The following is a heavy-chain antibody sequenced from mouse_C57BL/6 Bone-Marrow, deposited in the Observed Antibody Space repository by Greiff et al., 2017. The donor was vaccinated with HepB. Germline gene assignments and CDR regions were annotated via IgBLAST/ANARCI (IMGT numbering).Heavy chain of an antibody. Sequence: VQLKQSGPGLVKPSQSLSLTCSVTGYSITSGYYWNWIRQFPGNKLEWMGYISYDGSNNYNPSLKNRISITRDTSKNQFFLKLNSVTTEDTATYYCARGGRDGQYYFDYWGQGTTLTVSS. CDR1: GYSITSGYY. V-gene: IGHV3-6*01. CDR3: ARGGRDGQYYFDY. CDR2: ISYDGSN. J-gene: IGHJ2*01. D-gene: IGHD2-3*01.